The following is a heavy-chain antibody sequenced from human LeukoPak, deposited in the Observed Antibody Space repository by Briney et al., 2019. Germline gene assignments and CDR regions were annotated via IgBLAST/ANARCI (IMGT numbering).Heavy chain of an antibody. CDR2: IYPGEYDI. CDR3: ARHGGDIVVVPAAPDY. CDR1: GYSFSNYW. J-gene: IGHJ4*02. Sequence: PGESLKISCKGSGYSFSNYWIGWVRQMPGKGLEWMGIIYPGEYDIRYSPSFQGQVTISADKSISTAYLQWSSLKASDTAMYYCARHGGDIVVVPAAPDYWGQGTLVTVSS. V-gene: IGHV5-51*01. D-gene: IGHD2-2*01.